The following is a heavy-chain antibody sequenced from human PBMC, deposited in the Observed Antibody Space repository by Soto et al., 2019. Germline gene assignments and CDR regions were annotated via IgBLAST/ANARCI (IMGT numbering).Heavy chain of an antibody. Sequence: SVKVSCKVSGYTLTELSMHWVRQAPGKGLEWMGGFDPEDGETIYAQKFQGRVTMTEDTSTDTAYMELSSLRSEDTAVYYCATDRAVAGTSTSRGWFDPWGQGTLVTVS. CDR1: GYTLTELS. J-gene: IGHJ5*02. D-gene: IGHD6-19*01. V-gene: IGHV1-24*01. CDR2: FDPEDGET. CDR3: ATDRAVAGTSTSRGWFDP.